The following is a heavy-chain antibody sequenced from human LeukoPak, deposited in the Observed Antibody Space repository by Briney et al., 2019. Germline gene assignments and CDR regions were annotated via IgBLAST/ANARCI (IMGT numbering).Heavy chain of an antibody. Sequence: GGSLRLSCAASGSTFSTYWMHWVRQAPGKGLEWVSAITATSSSTHDADSVQGRFTISRDNSKNTLYLQMNSLRPEDTAIYYCAKLFESGTYNNFFHYWGQGTLVTVFS. CDR2: ITATSSST. CDR1: GSTFSTYW. CDR3: AKLFESGTYNNFFHY. J-gene: IGHJ4*02. V-gene: IGHV3-23*01. D-gene: IGHD3-10*01.